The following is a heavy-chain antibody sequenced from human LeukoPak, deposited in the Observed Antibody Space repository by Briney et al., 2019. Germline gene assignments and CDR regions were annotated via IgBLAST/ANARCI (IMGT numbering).Heavy chain of an antibody. CDR2: IYSGGNT. CDR3: ARVLSGRGSLYDYYYYMDV. V-gene: IGHV3-53*01. Sequence: GGSLRLSCAASGFTFSSYWMHWVRQAPGKGLEWVSVIYSGGNTYYADSVKGRFTISRDNSKNTLYLQMNSLRAEDTAVYYCARVLSGRGSLYDYYYYMDVWGKGTTVTISS. CDR1: GFTFSSYW. D-gene: IGHD3-10*01. J-gene: IGHJ6*03.